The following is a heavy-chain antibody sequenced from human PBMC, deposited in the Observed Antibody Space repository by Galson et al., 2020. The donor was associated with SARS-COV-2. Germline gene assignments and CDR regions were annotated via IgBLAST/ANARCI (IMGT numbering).Heavy chain of an antibody. CDR1: GFTISNNI. V-gene: IGHV3-30*04. CDR2: ISIDGSNS. J-gene: IGHJ4*02. Sequence: GGTLTLTCAASGFTISNNIIYWVRKAQGTGPERVGVISIDGSNSFYADPLKGRFTITRDNSTNTLYLQMNSLRAEASAVYYCARGGEWELPYYFVYWGQGTLVTFSS. CDR3: ARGGEWELPYYFVY. D-gene: IGHD1-26*01.